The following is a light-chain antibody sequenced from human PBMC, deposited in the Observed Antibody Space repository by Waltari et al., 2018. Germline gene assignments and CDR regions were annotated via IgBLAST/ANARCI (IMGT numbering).Light chain of an antibody. CDR3: QSYDSSLSGPVV. J-gene: IGLJ2*01. CDR1: RSNIGEVDD. Sequence: QSVLTQPPSVSGAPGQTVTISCTGSRSNIGEVDDVHCYQQVPGTAPKLLIFRNNNRPSGCPVRFSGSKSGTSASLAITGLRAEDEAYYYCQSYDSSLSGPVVFGGGTRLIVL. V-gene: IGLV1-40*01. CDR2: RNN.